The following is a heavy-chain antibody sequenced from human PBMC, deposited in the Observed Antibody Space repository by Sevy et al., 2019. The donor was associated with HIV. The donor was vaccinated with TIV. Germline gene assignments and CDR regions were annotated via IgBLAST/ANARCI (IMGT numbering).Heavy chain of an antibody. V-gene: IGHV3-30*04. Sequence: GWSLRLSCAASGFTFADHAFHWVRQAPGKGLEWVAIISFDGRNKRVAESVKGRFTISRDDSKSTVYLQMTSLRPEDAAVYYCARDHCTDGACFRSGYFDYWGQGTLVTVSS. CDR1: GFTFADHA. CDR2: ISFDGRNK. D-gene: IGHD2-8*01. CDR3: ARDHCTDGACFRSGYFDY. J-gene: IGHJ4*02.